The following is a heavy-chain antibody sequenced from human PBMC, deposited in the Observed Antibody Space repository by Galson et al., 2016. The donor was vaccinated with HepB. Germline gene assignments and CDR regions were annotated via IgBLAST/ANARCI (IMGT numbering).Heavy chain of an antibody. CDR1: GGSIDSGGYY. V-gene: IGHV4-31*03. CDR3: ARVRIKADYAFAL. J-gene: IGHJ3*01. D-gene: IGHD4-11*01. Sequence: TLSLTCTASGGSIDSGGYYWSWIRQSPGKGLEWIGYIYYSGITYYNPSLKGRVTISLDTSKTHFAVRLNSVTAADTAMYYCARVRIKADYAFALWGQGTLVTVSP. CDR2: IYYSGIT.